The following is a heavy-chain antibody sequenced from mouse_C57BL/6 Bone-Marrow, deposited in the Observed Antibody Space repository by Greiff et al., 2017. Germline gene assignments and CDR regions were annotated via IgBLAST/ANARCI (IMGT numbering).Heavy chain of an antibody. J-gene: IGHJ2*01. D-gene: IGHD1-1*01. Sequence: EVLLVESGGDLVKPGGSLKLSCAASGFTFSSYGMSWVRQTPDQRLEWVATISSGGSYTYYPDSVKGRFTIARDNAKNTLYLPMSSLKSEDTAMYYCARLGIITTVVADYGGKGTTLTVSS. CDR1: GFTFSSYG. CDR2: ISSGGSYT. CDR3: ARLGIITTVVADY. V-gene: IGHV5-6*01.